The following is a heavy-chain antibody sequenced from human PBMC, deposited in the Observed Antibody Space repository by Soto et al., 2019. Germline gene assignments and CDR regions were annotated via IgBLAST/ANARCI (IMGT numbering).Heavy chain of an antibody. CDR3: ASQEMATKNVEAFDI. Sequence: GESLKISXKGSAYSFTSYWIGWVRQMPGKGLEWMGIIYPGDSDTRYSPSFQGQVTISADKSISTAYLQWSSLKASDTAMYYCASQEMATKNVEAFDIWGQGTMVTVSS. V-gene: IGHV5-51*01. D-gene: IGHD5-12*01. CDR2: IYPGDSDT. J-gene: IGHJ3*02. CDR1: AYSFTSYW.